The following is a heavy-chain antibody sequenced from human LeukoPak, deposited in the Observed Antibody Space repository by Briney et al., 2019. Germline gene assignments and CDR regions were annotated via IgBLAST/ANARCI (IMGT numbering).Heavy chain of an antibody. CDR1: GVSFSGYY. J-gene: IGHJ4*02. CDR2: INHSGST. V-gene: IGHV4-34*01. Sequence: SETLSLTCAVYGVSFSGYYWSWIRQPPGKGLEWIGEINHSGSTNYNPSLKSRVTISVDTSKNQFSLKLSSVTAADTAVYYCAIKGGPYYYGSGSYRDLFDYWGQGTLVTVSS. CDR3: AIKGGPYYYGSGSYRDLFDY. D-gene: IGHD3-10*01.